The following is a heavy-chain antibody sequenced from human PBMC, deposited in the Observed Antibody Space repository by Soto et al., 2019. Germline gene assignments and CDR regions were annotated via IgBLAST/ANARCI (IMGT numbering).Heavy chain of an antibody. J-gene: IGHJ6*02. CDR3: ASLVDSSGYYVYYYGMDV. CDR1: GGPVSRGSYY. Sequence: PWETLSLTCTVSGGPVSRGSYYWSWIRQPPGKGLEWIGYIYYSGSTNYNPSLKSRVTISVDTSKNQFSLKLSSVTAADTAVYYCASLVDSSGYYVYYYGMDVWGQGTTVTAP. CDR2: IYYSGST. V-gene: IGHV4-61*01. D-gene: IGHD3-22*01.